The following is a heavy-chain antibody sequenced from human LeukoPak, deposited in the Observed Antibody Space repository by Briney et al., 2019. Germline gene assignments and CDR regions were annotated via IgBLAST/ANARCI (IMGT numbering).Heavy chain of an antibody. D-gene: IGHD3-3*01. Sequence: PGGSLRLSCAASGFTFSSYAMSWVRQAPGNGLEWVSTISDSGGSTYYADSVKGRFTISRDNSNNTLYLQLNSLRAEDTAVYYCAKTDVGFLEWLPPDLDYYYYMDVWGKGTTVTVSS. CDR2: ISDSGGST. CDR3: AKTDVGFLEWLPPDLDYYYYMDV. CDR1: GFTFSSYA. J-gene: IGHJ6*03. V-gene: IGHV3-23*01.